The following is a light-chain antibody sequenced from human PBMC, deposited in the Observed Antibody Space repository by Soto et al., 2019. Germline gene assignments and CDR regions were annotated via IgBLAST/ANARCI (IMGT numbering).Light chain of an antibody. CDR2: DES. J-gene: IGKJ5*01. CDR1: QDINIY. Sequence: DIQMTHSPSSLFASVGDTVTITCQATQDINIYLNWYQQKPGKAPNLLIYDESNLEIGVPSRFSGSGSGTHFTFTISSLQTEDIGTYYCQKYDILPITCGRGTRLEIK. V-gene: IGKV1-33*01. CDR3: QKYDILPIT.